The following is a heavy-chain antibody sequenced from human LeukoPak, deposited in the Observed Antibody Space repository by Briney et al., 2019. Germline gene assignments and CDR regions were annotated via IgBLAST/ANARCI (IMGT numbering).Heavy chain of an antibody. Sequence: GGSLRLSCAASVFTFTSYAMSWVRQAPGKGLEWVSAISDSGGSTYYADSVKGRFTISRDNSKNTLYLQMNSLRAQDTAVYYCAKVTPPNYYGSASYYGAPDYWGQGTLVTVSS. CDR1: VFTFTSYA. D-gene: IGHD3-10*01. V-gene: IGHV3-23*01. CDR3: AKVTPPNYYGSASYYGAPDY. J-gene: IGHJ4*02. CDR2: ISDSGGST.